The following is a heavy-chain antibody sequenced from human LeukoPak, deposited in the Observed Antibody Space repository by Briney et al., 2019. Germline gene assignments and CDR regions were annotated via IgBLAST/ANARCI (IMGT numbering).Heavy chain of an antibody. J-gene: IGHJ3*02. CDR3: ARDVGFWSGYPDAFDI. CDR2: ISPYNGNT. V-gene: IGHV1-18*01. D-gene: IGHD3-3*01. Sequence: ASVKVSCKASGYTLTSYGISWVRQAPGQGLEWMGWISPYNGNTNYAQKLQGRVTMTTDTSTSTAYMELRSLRSDDTAVYYCARDVGFWSGYPDAFDIWGQGTMVIVSS. CDR1: GYTLTSYG.